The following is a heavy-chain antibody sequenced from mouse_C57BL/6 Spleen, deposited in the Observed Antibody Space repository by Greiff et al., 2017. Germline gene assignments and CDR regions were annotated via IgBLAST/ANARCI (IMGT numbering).Heavy chain of an antibody. CDR2: IDPEDGET. D-gene: IGHD1-1*01. J-gene: IGHJ3*01. CDR3: AVGLFYYGSSPWFAY. CDR1: GFNIKDYY. Sequence: EVKLVESGAELVKPGASVKLSCTASGFNIKDYYMHWVKQRTEQGLEWIGRIDPEDGETKYAPKFQGKATITADTSSNTADLQLSSLTSEDTAVYYCAVGLFYYGSSPWFAYWGQGTLVTVSA. V-gene: IGHV14-2*01.